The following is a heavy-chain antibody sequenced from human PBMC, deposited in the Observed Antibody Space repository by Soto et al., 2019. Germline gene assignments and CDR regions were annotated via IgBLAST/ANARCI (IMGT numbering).Heavy chain of an antibody. Sequence: QVQLVQSGAEVKKPGSSVKVSCKASGGTFSSYTISWVRQAPGQGLEWMGRIIPILGIANYAQKVQGRVTITADKSTSTAYMELSSLRSEDTAVYYCAGEPDSNYPGYFDYWGQGTLVTVSS. V-gene: IGHV1-69*08. J-gene: IGHJ4*02. CDR3: AGEPDSNYPGYFDY. D-gene: IGHD4-4*01. CDR2: IIPILGIA. CDR1: GGTFSSYT.